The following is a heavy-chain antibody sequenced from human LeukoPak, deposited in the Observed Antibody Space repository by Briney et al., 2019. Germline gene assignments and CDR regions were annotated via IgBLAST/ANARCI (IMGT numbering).Heavy chain of an antibody. V-gene: IGHV1-18*04. D-gene: IGHD1-1*01. CDR1: GYTFTGYY. J-gene: IGHJ6*03. Sequence: GASVKVSCKASGYTFTGYYMLWVRQAPGQGLEWMGWISAYNGNTNYAQKLQGRVTMTTDTSTSTAYMELRSLRSDDTAVYYCARRTGTTNYYYYMDVWGKGTTVTVSS. CDR3: ARRTGTTNYYYYMDV. CDR2: ISAYNGNT.